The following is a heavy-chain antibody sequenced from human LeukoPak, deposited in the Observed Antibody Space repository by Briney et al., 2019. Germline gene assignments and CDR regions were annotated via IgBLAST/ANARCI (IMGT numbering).Heavy chain of an antibody. J-gene: IGHJ5*02. V-gene: IGHV1-2*06. CDR3: AREGRKPLFRVIHWFDP. Sequence: ASVKVSCKSSGYTFTGYYMHWVRKAPGQGREWMGLINHNSGGTNNGPKFQGRSTITSETSISPAYTEVSRLRSDATAVYYLAREGRKPLFRVIHWFDPWGQGTLVTVSS. D-gene: IGHD3-3*01. CDR2: INHNSGGT. CDR1: GYTFTGYY.